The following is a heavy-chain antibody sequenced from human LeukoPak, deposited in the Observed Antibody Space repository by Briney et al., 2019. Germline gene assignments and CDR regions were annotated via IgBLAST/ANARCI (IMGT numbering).Heavy chain of an antibody. CDR1: GFTFSSYA. J-gene: IGHJ4*02. V-gene: IGHV3-23*01. CDR2: ISGSGGST. CDR3: AKKNRLIVVLALGFDY. Sequence: GGSLRLSCAASGFTFSSYAMSWVRQAPGKGLEWVSAISGSGGSTYYADSVKGRFTISRDNSKNTLYLQMNSLRAEDTAVYYCAKKNRLIVVLALGFDYWGQGTLVTVSS. D-gene: IGHD3-22*01.